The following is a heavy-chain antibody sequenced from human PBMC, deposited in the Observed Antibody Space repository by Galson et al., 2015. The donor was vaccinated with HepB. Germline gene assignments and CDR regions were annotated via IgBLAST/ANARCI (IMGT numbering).Heavy chain of an antibody. CDR2: IRASDTST. J-gene: IGHJ4*02. D-gene: IGHD1-1*01. Sequence: SLRLSCAASGFMFSDYSMTWVRQAPGKGLEWVSTIRASDTSTYYADSVRGRFTISRGNSKNTLYLQMSSLRVEDTAVYYCAKGGYTSYFDYWGQGTLLTVSS. CDR1: GFMFSDYS. V-gene: IGHV3-23*01. CDR3: AKGGYTSYFDY.